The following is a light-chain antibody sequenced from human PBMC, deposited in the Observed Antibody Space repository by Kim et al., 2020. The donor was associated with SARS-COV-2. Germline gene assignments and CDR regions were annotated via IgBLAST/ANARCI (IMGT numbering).Light chain of an antibody. V-gene: IGLV2-14*01. CDR1: SSDIGGYNF. J-gene: IGLJ2*01. Sequence: QSALTQPASVSGSPGQSIIISCTGTSSDIGGYNFVSWYQHHPGKAPKLMIYEVFNRPSGVSNRFSGSKSGNTASLTISGLRAEDEADYNCSSYSSTGTVIFGGGTQLTVL. CDR3: SSYSSTGTVI. CDR2: EVF.